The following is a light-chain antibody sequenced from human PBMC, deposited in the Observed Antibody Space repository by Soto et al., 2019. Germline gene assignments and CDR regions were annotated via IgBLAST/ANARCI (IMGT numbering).Light chain of an antibody. Sequence: DIQMTQSPSTLSVSVGDRVTITCRASQSVYTYLAWYQHKPGEAPNLLIYRASNLRSGVPSRFSGSGSGTEFTLAISSLQPDDFATYYCQQYRDYPFTFGQGTKLEIK. CDR2: RAS. V-gene: IGKV1-5*03. CDR1: QSVYTY. J-gene: IGKJ2*01. CDR3: QQYRDYPFT.